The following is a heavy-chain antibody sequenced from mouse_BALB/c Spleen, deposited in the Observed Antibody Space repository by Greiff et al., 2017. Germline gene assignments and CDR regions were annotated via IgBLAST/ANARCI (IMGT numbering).Heavy chain of an antibody. J-gene: IGHJ3*01. CDR2: IDPANGNT. D-gene: IGHD1-1*01. Sequence: VHVKQSGAELVKPGASVKLSCTASGFNIKDSYMHWVKQRPEQGLEWIGRIDPANGNTKYDPKFQGKATITADTSSNTAYLQLSSLTSEDTAVYYCASDYYGSSLAWFAYWGQGTLVTVSA. CDR1: GFNIKDSY. CDR3: ASDYYGSSLAWFAY. V-gene: IGHV14-3*02.